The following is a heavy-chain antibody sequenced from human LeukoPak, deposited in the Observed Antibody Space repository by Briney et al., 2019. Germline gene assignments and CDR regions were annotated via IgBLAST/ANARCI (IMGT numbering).Heavy chain of an antibody. CDR1: GYTFSDYY. D-gene: IGHD3-10*01. J-gene: IGHJ4*02. CDR2: INPNRGGT. Sequence: ASVKVSCKASGYTFSDYYMHWVRLAPGQGLEWMGWINPNRGGTNYSQKFQGRVTMTRDTSISTAYMELSSLRSDDTAVYYCAKVLFLSMLRGPYGYWGQGTLVTVSS. V-gene: IGHV1-2*02. CDR3: AKVLFLSMLRGPYGY.